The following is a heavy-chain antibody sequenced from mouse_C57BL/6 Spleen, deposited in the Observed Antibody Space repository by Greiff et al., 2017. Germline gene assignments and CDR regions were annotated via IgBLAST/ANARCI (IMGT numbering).Heavy chain of an antibody. CDR3: AAYLADY. CDR2: INPNNGGT. Sequence: VQLQQSGPELVKPGASVKISCKASGYTFTDYYMNWVKQSHGKSLEWIGDINPNNGGTSYNQKFNGKATLTVDQSSSTAYMELRSLTSEDSAVYYCAAYLADYWGQGTTLTVSS. CDR1: GYTFTDYY. D-gene: IGHD5-5*01. J-gene: IGHJ2*01. V-gene: IGHV1-26*01.